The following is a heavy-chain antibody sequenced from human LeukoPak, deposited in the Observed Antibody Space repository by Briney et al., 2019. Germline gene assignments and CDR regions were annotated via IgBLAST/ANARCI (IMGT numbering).Heavy chain of an antibody. CDR1: GGSISSYY. Sequence: SETLSLTCTVSGGSISSYYWSWIRQPPGKGLEWIGYIYYSGSTNYNPSLKSRVTISVDTSKNQFSLKLSSVTAADTAVYYCATLVAVADPYYFDYGGQGTLVTVSS. CDR2: IYYSGST. CDR3: ATLVAVADPYYFDY. J-gene: IGHJ4*02. D-gene: IGHD6-19*01. V-gene: IGHV4-59*01.